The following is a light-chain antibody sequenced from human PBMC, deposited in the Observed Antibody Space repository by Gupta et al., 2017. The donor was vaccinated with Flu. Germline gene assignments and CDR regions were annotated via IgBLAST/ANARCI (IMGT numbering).Light chain of an antibody. CDR3: QQYNNWPPFT. CDR2: RAS. V-gene: IGKV3-15*01. Sequence: EIVMTQSPATLSVSPGERATLSCRASQSVSSNLAWYQQKAGQSPRLLIYRASTRATGIPDRFSGSGSGTEFTLTIDSLQSEDFAVYYCQQYNNWPPFTFGHGSKVDIK. CDR1: QSVSSN. J-gene: IGKJ3*01.